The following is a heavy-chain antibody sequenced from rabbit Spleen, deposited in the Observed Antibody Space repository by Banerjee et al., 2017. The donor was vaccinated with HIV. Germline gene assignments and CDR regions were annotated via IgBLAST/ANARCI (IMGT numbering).Heavy chain of an antibody. CDR1: GFSFSSVHW. CDR3: ARDLAGVIGWNFNL. D-gene: IGHD4-1*01. V-gene: IGHV1S45*01. J-gene: IGHJ4*01. CDR2: IYAGSTGTT. Sequence: QEQLEESGGDLVKPGASLTLTCTASGFSFSSVHWIYWVRQAPGKGLEWIGTIYAGSTGTTDYASWAKGRFTISKTSSTTVTLQMTSLTVADTASYFCARDLAGVIGWNFNLWGPGTLVTVS.